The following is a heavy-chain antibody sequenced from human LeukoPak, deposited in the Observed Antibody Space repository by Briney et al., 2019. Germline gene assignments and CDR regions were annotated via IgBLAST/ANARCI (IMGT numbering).Heavy chain of an antibody. CDR3: ARDRDYGSNSLYYYGMDV. J-gene: IGHJ6*02. D-gene: IGHD4-23*01. Sequence: GGSLRLSCAASGFTVGSNYMSWVRQAPGKGLEWVSVMYSGGSTYYADSVKGRFTISRDHSNNTLYLQMNSLRAEDTAVYYCARDRDYGSNSLYYYGMDVWGQGTTVTVSS. CDR2: MYSGGST. V-gene: IGHV3-66*01. CDR1: GFTVGSNY.